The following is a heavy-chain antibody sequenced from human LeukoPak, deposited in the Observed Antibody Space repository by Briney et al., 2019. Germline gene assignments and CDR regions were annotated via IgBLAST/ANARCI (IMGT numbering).Heavy chain of an antibody. D-gene: IGHD1-26*01. V-gene: IGHV1-2*06. Sequence: GASVKVSCKPSGYTFTNYYIHWVRQAPGQGLEWMGRIDPNTGGTKSAKNFQGRVTMTRDTSISTAYMALSELRSDDTAVYYCASLYDIVGTTVDYWGQGTLVTVSS. CDR1: GYTFTNYY. CDR3: ASLYDIVGTTVDY. CDR2: IDPNTGGT. J-gene: IGHJ4*02.